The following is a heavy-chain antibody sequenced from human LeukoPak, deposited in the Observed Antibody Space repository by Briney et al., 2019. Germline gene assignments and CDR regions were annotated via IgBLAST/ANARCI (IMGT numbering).Heavy chain of an antibody. V-gene: IGHV4-31*03. CDR2: IYYSGST. CDR3: SGTMVRGVIISFDY. D-gene: IGHD3-10*01. J-gene: IGHJ4*02. CDR1: GGSISSGGYY. Sequence: SETLSLTCTVSGGSISSGGYYWSWIRQHPGKGLEWIGYIYYSGSTYYNPSLKSRVTISVDTSKNQSSLKLSSVTAADTAVYYCSGTMVRGVIISFDYWGQGTLVTVSS.